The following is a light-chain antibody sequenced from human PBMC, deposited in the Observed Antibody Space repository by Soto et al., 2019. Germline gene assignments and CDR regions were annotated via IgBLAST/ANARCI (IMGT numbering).Light chain of an antibody. CDR1: SSDVGAYNF. CDR2: DVS. V-gene: IGLV2-11*01. J-gene: IGLJ1*01. Sequence: QSALTQPRSVSGSPGQSVTISCTGTSSDVGAYNFVSWYQHHPGKAPKLMIYDVSERPSGVPDRFSGSKSGNTASLTISGLQAEDEADYYCCSYAGTYTDVFGTGTKLTVL. CDR3: CSYAGTYTDV.